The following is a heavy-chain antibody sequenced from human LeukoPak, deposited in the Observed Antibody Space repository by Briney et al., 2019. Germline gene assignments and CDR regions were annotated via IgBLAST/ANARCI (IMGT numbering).Heavy chain of an antibody. Sequence: GGSLRLSCAASGFTFDDYAMHWVRQAPGKGLEWVSCISSSSTYIYYADSVKGRFSISRDNAKNSLYLQMNSLRAEDTAVYYCARGRSPGAFDIWGQGTMVTVSS. CDR3: ARGRSPGAFDI. J-gene: IGHJ3*02. V-gene: IGHV3-21*01. CDR2: ISSSSTYI. CDR1: GFTFDDYA.